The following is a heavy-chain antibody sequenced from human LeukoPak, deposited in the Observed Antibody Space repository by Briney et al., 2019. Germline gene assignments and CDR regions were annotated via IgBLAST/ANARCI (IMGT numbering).Heavy chain of an antibody. Sequence: GESLKISCKGSGYSFTNYWIGWVRQMPGKGLEWMGIIYPGDSDTRYSPSFQGHVTLSADKSISTAYLQWSSLKASDTAMYYCALNPRGYCSGGRCYIGYWGQGTLVTVSS. J-gene: IGHJ4*02. V-gene: IGHV5-51*01. CDR3: ALNPRGYCSGGRCYIGY. D-gene: IGHD2-15*01. CDR1: GYSFTNYW. CDR2: IYPGDSDT.